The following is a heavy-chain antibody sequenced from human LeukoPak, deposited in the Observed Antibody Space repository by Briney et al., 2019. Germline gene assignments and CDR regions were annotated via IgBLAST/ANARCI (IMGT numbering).Heavy chain of an antibody. J-gene: IGHJ3*02. V-gene: IGHV3-7*01. CDR3: ARQARFGELFWFGYDAFDI. CDR1: GFTFSSYW. D-gene: IGHD3-10*01. Sequence: GGSLRLSCAASGFTFSSYWMSWVRQAPGKGLEWVANIKQDGSEKYYVDSVKGGFTISRDNAKNSLYLQMNSLRDEDTAVYYCARQARFGELFWFGYDAFDIWGQGTMVTVSS. CDR2: IKQDGSEK.